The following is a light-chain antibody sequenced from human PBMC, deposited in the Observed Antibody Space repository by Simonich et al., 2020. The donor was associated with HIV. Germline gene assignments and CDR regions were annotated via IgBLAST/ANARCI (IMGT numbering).Light chain of an antibody. CDR3: AIWDDSLNGVV. J-gene: IGLJ2*01. Sequence: QSVLTQPPSASGTPGQRVTISCSGSSSNIGGNTVNWYQQLPGTAPKLLISRNNHRPSGVPDRFSGSQSGASAALAISGLQSEDEAHYYCAIWDDSLNGVVFGGGTKLTVL. V-gene: IGLV1-44*01. CDR1: SSNIGGNT. CDR2: RNN.